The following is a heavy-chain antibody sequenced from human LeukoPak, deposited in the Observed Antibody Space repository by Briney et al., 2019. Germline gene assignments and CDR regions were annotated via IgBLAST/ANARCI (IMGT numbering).Heavy chain of an antibody. V-gene: IGHV1-8*01. CDR1: GYTFTSYD. CDR2: MNPNSGNT. CDR3: ARHPSPDSSGWYSGQYYYYYYMDV. Sequence: ASVKVSCKASGYTFTSYDINWVRQATGQGLEWMGWMNPNSGNTGYAQKFQGRVTMTRNTSISTAYMELSSLRSEDTAVYYCARHPSPDSSGWYSGQYYYYYYMDVWGKGTTVTVSS. J-gene: IGHJ6*03. D-gene: IGHD6-19*01.